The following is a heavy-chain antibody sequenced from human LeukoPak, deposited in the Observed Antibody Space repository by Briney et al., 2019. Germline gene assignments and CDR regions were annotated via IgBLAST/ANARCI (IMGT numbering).Heavy chain of an antibody. CDR1: GGTFSSYA. V-gene: IGHV1-2*02. J-gene: IGHJ4*02. CDR3: ARDKYSSGWYVPSVYFDY. CDR2: INPNSGGT. Sequence: ASVKVSCKASGGTFSSYAISWVRQAPGQGLEWMGWINPNSGGTNYAQKFQGRVTMTRDTSISTAYMELSRLRSDDTAVYYCARDKYSSGWYVPSVYFDYWGQGTLVTVSS. D-gene: IGHD6-19*01.